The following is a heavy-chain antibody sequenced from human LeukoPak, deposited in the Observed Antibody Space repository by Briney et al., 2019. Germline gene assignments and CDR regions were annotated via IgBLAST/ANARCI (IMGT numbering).Heavy chain of an antibody. V-gene: IGHV4-59*12. D-gene: IGHD2-2*02. J-gene: IGHJ6*03. CDR2: IYYTGST. CDR1: GDSISSDY. Sequence: SETLSLTCAVSGDSISSDYWSWVRQPPGKGLEWIGYIYYTGSTNYNPSLKSRVTISVDTSKNQFSLKLSSVTAADTAVYYCARASKGYCSSTSCYRSRNYYYYYMDVWGKGTTVTVSS. CDR3: ARASKGYCSSTSCYRSRNYYYYYMDV.